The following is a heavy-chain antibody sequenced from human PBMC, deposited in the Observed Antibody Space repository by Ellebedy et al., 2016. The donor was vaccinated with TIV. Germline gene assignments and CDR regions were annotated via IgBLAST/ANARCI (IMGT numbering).Heavy chain of an antibody. Sequence: SETLSLXXTVSGGTISAFHLTWIRQPPGKGLEWIGNIFYSGSTNYNPSLKSRVPISTDPSHRQFALTLRSVTAADTAVYFCANSLSHTEGRAYWGQGILVTVSS. J-gene: IGHJ4*02. D-gene: IGHD2-21*01. CDR2: IFYSGST. V-gene: IGHV4-59*08. CDR1: GGTISAFH. CDR3: ANSLSHTEGRAY.